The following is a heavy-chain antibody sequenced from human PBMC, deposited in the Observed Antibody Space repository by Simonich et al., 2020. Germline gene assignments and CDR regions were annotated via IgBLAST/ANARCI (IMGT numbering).Heavy chain of an antibody. D-gene: IGHD5-12*01. CDR1: GFTFSRYS. Sequence: EVQLVESGGGLVQPGGSLRLSCAASGFTFSRYSLNWVRQAPGKGLEWVSYISSSSSTIYYADSVKRRFTISRDNAKNSLYLQMNSLRAEDTAVYYCARDSSYYAFDIWGQGTMVTVSS. CDR3: ARDSSYYAFDI. CDR2: ISSSSSTI. J-gene: IGHJ3*02. V-gene: IGHV3-48*01.